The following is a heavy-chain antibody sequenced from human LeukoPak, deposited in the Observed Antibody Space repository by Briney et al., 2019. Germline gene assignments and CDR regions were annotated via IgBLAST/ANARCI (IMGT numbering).Heavy chain of an antibody. CDR2: IYYGGST. J-gene: IGHJ5*02. CDR1: GGSFSGYY. V-gene: IGHV4-39*01. D-gene: IGHD6-13*01. Sequence: SETLSLTCAVYGGSFSGYYWGWIRQPPGKGLEWIGSIYYGGSTYYNPSLKSRVTISVDTSKHQFSLNLSSVTAADTAVYYCARSYGYSSSWYGSDWFDPWGQGTLVTVSS. CDR3: ARSYGYSSSWYGSDWFDP.